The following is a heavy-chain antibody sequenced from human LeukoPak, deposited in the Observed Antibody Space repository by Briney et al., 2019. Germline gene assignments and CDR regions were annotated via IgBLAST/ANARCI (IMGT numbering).Heavy chain of an antibody. CDR3: ARDLMGIAYRGAFYY. Sequence: GGSLRLSCAASGFTFSDYYMSWIRQAPGKGLEWVSISSSGSTIYYADSVKGRFTISRDNAKNSLYLQMNSLRAEDTAVYYCARDLMGIAYRGAFYYWGQGTLVTVSS. J-gene: IGHJ4*02. V-gene: IGHV3-11*01. D-gene: IGHD6-13*01. CDR1: GFTFSDYY. CDR2: SSSGSTI.